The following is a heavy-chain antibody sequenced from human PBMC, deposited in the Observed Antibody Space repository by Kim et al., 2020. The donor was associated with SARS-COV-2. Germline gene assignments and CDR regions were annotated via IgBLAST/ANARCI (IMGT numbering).Heavy chain of an antibody. J-gene: IGHJ4*02. CDR3: ASQDFWTGYPNDF. CDR2: NDPSDSYT. CDR1: GYGFTSNW. D-gene: IGHD3-3*01. V-gene: IGHV5-10-1*01. Sequence: GESLKISCKGSGYGFTSNWLSWVRQRPGRGPEWMGRNDPSDSYTNYSPSFQGHVTISIDKALSTVYLQWTTLRASDTAMYYCASQDFWTGYPNDFWGQGTLVAVSS.